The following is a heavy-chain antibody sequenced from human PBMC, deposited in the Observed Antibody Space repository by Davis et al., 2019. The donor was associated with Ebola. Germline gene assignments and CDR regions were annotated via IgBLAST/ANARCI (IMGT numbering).Heavy chain of an antibody. CDR1: GFTFSSYW. Sequence: GESLKISCAASGFTFSSYWMSWVRQAPGKGLEWVANIKQDGSEKYYVDSVKGRFTISRDNAKNSLYLQMNSLRAEDTAVYYCARDFVDWNFYGMDVWGQGTTVTVSS. D-gene: IGHD1-1*01. CDR3: ARDFVDWNFYGMDV. J-gene: IGHJ6*02. CDR2: IKQDGSEK. V-gene: IGHV3-7*01.